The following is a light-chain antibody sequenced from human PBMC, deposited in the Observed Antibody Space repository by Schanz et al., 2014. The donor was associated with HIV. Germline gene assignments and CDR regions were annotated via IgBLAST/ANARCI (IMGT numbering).Light chain of an antibody. V-gene: IGLV2-8*01. J-gene: IGLJ3*02. CDR1: NSDISTYNY. CDR2: DVN. Sequence: QSVLTQPPSASGSPGQSITISCTGLNSDISTYNYVSWYQQNPGKAPNLIIYDVNKRPSAVPDRFSGSKSGNTASLTVSGLQAEDEADYYCSSFAGRRNLLFGGGTKVTVL. CDR3: SSFAGRRNLL.